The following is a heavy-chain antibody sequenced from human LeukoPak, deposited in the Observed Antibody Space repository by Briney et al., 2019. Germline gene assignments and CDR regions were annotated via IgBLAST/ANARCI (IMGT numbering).Heavy chain of an antibody. CDR3: ARDLIVPAATDY. CDR1: GFTFSSCS. CDR2: ISSSSSYI. V-gene: IGHV3-21*01. D-gene: IGHD2-2*01. J-gene: IGHJ4*02. Sequence: GGSLRLSCAASGFTFSSCSMNWVRQAPGKGLEWVSSISSSSSYIYYADSVKGRFTISRDNAKNSLYLQMNSLRAEDTAVYYCARDLIVPAATDYWGQGTLVTVSS.